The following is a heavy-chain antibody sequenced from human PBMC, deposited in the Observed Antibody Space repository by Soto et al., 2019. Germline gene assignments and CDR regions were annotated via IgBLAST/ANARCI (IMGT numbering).Heavy chain of an antibody. CDR2: IKQDGSRK. J-gene: IGHJ6*02. CDR1: GFTFSSYW. V-gene: IGHV3-7*02. Sequence: PGGSLRLSCAASGFTFSSYWMSWVRQAPGKGLEWVANIKQDGSRKWYGDSVKGRFTISRDNTKNSLYLQMNSLRAEDTAVYYCAKGRSYYYYYGVDVWGQGTTVTVSS. CDR3: AKGRSYYYYYGVDV.